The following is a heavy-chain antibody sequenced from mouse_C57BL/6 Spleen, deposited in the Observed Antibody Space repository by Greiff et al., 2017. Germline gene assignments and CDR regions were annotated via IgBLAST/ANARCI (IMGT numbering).Heavy chain of an antibody. Sequence: QVQLQQPGAELVKPGASVKLSCKASGYTFTSYWMQWVKQRPGQGLEWIGEIDPSDSYTNYNQKFKGKATLTVDTSSSTAYMQLSSLTSEDSAVYYCARDYMALYAMDYWGQGTSGTVSS. D-gene: IGHD2-12*01. J-gene: IGHJ4*01. V-gene: IGHV1-50*01. CDR1: GYTFTSYW. CDR2: IDPSDSYT. CDR3: ARDYMALYAMDY.